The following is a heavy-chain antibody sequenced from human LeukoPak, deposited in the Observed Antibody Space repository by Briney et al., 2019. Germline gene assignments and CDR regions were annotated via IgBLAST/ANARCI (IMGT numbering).Heavy chain of an antibody. CDR1: GGTFSSYA. V-gene: IGHV1-69*05. CDR3: ARGNWDSSGWYYDY. Sequence: KVSFKASGGTFSSYAISWVRPAPGQGLEWMGRIISIFGTANYSQNFQGSVTITTDESTNTSYMELSSLRSEDTAVYYCARGNWDSSGWYYDYWGQGTLVTVSS. D-gene: IGHD6-19*01. J-gene: IGHJ4*02. CDR2: IISIFGTA.